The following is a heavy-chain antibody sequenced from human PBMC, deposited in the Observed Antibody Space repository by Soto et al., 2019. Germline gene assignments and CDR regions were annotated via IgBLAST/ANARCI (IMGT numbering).Heavy chain of an antibody. CDR3: ARGASYCGGDCYRPSDYYYGMDV. Sequence: ASVKVSCKASGYTFTGYYMHWVRQAPGQGLEWMGWINPNSGGTNYAQKFQGWVTMTRDTSISTAYMELSRLRSDDTAVYYCARGASYCGGDCYRPSDYYYGMDVWGQGTTVTVSS. J-gene: IGHJ6*02. V-gene: IGHV1-2*04. CDR1: GYTFTGYY. D-gene: IGHD2-21*02. CDR2: INPNSGGT.